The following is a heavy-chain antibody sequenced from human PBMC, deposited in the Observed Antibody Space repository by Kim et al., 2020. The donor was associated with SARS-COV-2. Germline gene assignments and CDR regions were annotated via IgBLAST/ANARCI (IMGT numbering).Heavy chain of an antibody. D-gene: IGHD1-26*01. CDR1: GGSISSYY. J-gene: IGHJ4*02. CDR3: ARASSYYVIDY. V-gene: IGHV4-59*13. Sequence: SETLSLTCTVSGGSISSYYWSWDRQPPGKGLEWIGYIFNSGRTNYNPSLKSRLTISVDTSKNQFSLKLSSVTAADTAMYFCARASSYYVIDYWGQGTLVTVSS. CDR2: IFNSGRT.